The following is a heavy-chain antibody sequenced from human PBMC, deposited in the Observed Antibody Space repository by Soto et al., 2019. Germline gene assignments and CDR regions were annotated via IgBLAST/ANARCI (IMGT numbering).Heavy chain of an antibody. Sequence: EVQLVESGGGLVQPGGSLRLSCAASGFTFSSYSMNWVRQAPGKGLEWVSYITRSSSPIYYADSVKDRFTVSRDNGKNSLYLQMNSLRDEDTAVYYCVRLYTSGWYFDHWGQGTLVTVSS. J-gene: IGHJ4*02. CDR3: VRLYTSGWYFDH. CDR2: ITRSSSPI. CDR1: GFTFSSYS. D-gene: IGHD6-19*01. V-gene: IGHV3-48*02.